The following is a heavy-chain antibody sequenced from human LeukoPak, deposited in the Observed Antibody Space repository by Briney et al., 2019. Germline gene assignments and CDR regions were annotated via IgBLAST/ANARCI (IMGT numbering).Heavy chain of an antibody. CDR2: IIPILGIA. CDR3: AREHCSGGSCFDPRYYYYGMDV. CDR1: GGTFSSYT. Sequence: SVKVSCKASGGTFSSYTISWVRQAPGQGLEWMGRIIPILGIANYAQKFQGGVTITADKSTSTAYMELSSLRSEDTAVYYCAREHCSGGSCFDPRYYYYGMDVWGQGTTVTVSS. V-gene: IGHV1-69*04. J-gene: IGHJ6*02. D-gene: IGHD2-15*01.